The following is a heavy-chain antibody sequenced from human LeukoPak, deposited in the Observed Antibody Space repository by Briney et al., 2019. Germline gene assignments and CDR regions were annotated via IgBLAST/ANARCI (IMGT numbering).Heavy chain of an antibody. CDR1: GGSFSGYY. CDR3: ARDGEQWLVRSENAFDI. CDR2: IYHSGST. D-gene: IGHD6-19*01. V-gene: IGHV4-34*01. J-gene: IGHJ3*02. Sequence: NPSETLSLTCAVYGGSFSGYYWSWIRQPPGKGLEWIGYIYHSGSTYYNPSLKSRVTISVDRSKNQFSLKLSSVTAADMAVYYCARDGEQWLVRSENAFDIWGQGTMVTVSS.